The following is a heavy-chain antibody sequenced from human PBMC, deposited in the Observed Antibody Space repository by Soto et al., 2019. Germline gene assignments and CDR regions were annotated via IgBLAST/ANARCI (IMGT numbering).Heavy chain of an antibody. CDR2: IKSNTDGGTA. J-gene: IGHJ4*02. CDR1: GFTFSNAW. CDR3: TTSTGSGWYAFDY. D-gene: IGHD6-19*01. V-gene: IGHV3-15*01. Sequence: GGSLRLSCAASGFTFSNAWMSWVRQAPGKGLEWVGRIKSNTDGGTADYAAPVKGRFTISRDDSKTTLYLQMNSLKTEDTAVYYCTTSTGSGWYAFDYWGQGTLVTVSS.